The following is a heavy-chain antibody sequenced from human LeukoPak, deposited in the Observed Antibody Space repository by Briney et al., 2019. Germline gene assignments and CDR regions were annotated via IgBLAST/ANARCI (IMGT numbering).Heavy chain of an antibody. V-gene: IGHV3-7*04. J-gene: IGHJ4*02. CDR2: IHPEGNEK. CDR1: GFSFTNFW. Sequence: GGSLRLSCAVSGFSFTNFWMSWVRQAPGRGLEWVANIHPEGNEKYHVESVKGRFTISRDNTENLLFLQMNGLRVEDTAVYYCARGDAFSGDHWGQGTLVTVSS. CDR3: ARGDAFSGDH.